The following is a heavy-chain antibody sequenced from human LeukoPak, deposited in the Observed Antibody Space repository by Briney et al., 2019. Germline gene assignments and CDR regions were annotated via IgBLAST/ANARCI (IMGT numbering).Heavy chain of an antibody. J-gene: IGHJ4*02. CDR2: IYYSGST. CDR3: ARERGYCSSTSCRTIDY. Sequence: PSQTLSLTCTVSGGSISSGGYYWSWIRQHPVKGLEWIGYIYYSGSTYYNPSLKSRVTISVDTSKNQFSLKLSSVTAADTAVYYCARERGYCSSTSCRTIDYWGQGTLVTVSS. V-gene: IGHV4-31*03. CDR1: GGSISSGGYY. D-gene: IGHD2-2*01.